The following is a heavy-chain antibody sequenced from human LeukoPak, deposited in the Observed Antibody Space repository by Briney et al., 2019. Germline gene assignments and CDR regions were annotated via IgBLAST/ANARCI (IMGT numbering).Heavy chain of an antibody. CDR3: ARANYDSSGYFGSNAFDI. CDR2: IYYSGST. CDR1: GGSISSGDYY. Sequence: SETLSLTCTVSGGSISSGDYYWSWIRQPPGKGLEWIGYIYYSGSTYYNPSLKSRVTISVDTSKNQFSLKLSSVTAADTAVYYCARANYDSSGYFGSNAFDIWGQGTMVTVSS. J-gene: IGHJ3*02. D-gene: IGHD3-22*01. V-gene: IGHV4-30-4*01.